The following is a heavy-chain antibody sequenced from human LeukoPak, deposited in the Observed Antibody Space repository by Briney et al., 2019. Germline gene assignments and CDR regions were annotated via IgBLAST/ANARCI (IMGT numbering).Heavy chain of an antibody. CDR1: GFTFSSYW. D-gene: IGHD5-12*01. J-gene: IGHJ4*02. CDR3: TRGYVGIDY. V-gene: IGHV3-74*01. Sequence: GGSLRLSCAASGFTFSSYWMHWVRQTPEKGLVWVSRIGTDGSSTIYADSVKGRFIISRDNAKNTLFLQMNSLRAEDTAVYYCTRGYVGIDYWGQGTLVTVSS. CDR2: IGTDGSST.